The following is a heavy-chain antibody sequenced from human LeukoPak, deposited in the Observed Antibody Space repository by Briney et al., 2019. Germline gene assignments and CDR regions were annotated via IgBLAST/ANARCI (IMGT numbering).Heavy chain of an antibody. D-gene: IGHD3-22*01. V-gene: IGHV3-53*01. CDR2: ISNAGST. CDR1: GFTVSSTY. Sequence: PGGSLRLSCAASGFTVSSTYMSWVRQAPGKGLEWVSIISNAGSTYYADSVKGRFTISRDNSKNTVFLQINGLRAEDTAVYYCARDRPGGSYGFDYWGQGTLVTVSS. CDR3: ARDRPGGSYGFDY. J-gene: IGHJ4*02.